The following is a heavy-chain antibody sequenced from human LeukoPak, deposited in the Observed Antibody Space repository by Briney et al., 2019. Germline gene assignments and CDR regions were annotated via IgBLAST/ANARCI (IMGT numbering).Heavy chain of an antibody. D-gene: IGHD6-19*01. Sequence: PGGSLRLSCAASGFTVSTSVMHWVRQAPGKGLEWVSAISGSGGSTYYADSVKGRFTISRDNSKNTLYLQMNSLRAEDTAVYYCAKDITVAGSESFDYWGQGTLVTVSS. J-gene: IGHJ4*02. CDR2: ISGSGGST. CDR3: AKDITVAGSESFDY. V-gene: IGHV3-23*01. CDR1: GFTVSTSV.